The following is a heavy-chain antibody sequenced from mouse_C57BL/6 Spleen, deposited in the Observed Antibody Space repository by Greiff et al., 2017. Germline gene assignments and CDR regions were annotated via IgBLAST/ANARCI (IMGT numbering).Heavy chain of an antibody. D-gene: IGHD2-2*01. CDR3: ARHEDPGVTFDY. V-gene: IGHV1-62-2*01. Sequence: QVQLPPSGAELVKPWASVTLSCKASGYTFTESTLHWVKQRSGQGLEWIGWFYTGSGSIKYNEKFKCKTTWTADKSSSTVYMERSRSTSEDTAVYFCARHEDPGVTFDYWGEGTTLTVSS. J-gene: IGHJ2*01. CDR1: GYTFTEST. CDR2: FYTGSGSI.